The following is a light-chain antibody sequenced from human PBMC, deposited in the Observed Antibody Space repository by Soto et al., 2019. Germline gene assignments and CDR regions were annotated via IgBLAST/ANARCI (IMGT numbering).Light chain of an antibody. J-gene: IGLJ3*02. V-gene: IGLV1-51*01. CDR3: GTWDSGLRGWV. Sequence: QSVLTQAPSVSAAPGQNVTISCSGRSSNIGNNFVAWSQQLPGTAPKLLIYDKNKRPSGISERFSGSKSGTSATLAITGLQTGDEADYYCGTWDSGLRGWVFGGGTKLTVL. CDR2: DKN. CDR1: SSNIGNNF.